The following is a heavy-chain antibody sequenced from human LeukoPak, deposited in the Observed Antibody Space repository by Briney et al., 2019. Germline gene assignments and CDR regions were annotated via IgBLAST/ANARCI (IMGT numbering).Heavy chain of an antibody. J-gene: IGHJ4*02. D-gene: IGHD2-2*01. Sequence: GGSLRLSCAHSLLTFSSYAMSWVRQAPGKGLEWVSMITSGGGSTYHADSVKGRFTISRDNSKNTLYLQMTSLRAEDTAVYYCTKDHPDCRGTSCLLFDSWGQGTLVTVSS. V-gene: IGHV3-23*01. CDR3: TKDHPDCRGTSCLLFDS. CDR2: ITSGGGST. CDR1: LLTFSSYA.